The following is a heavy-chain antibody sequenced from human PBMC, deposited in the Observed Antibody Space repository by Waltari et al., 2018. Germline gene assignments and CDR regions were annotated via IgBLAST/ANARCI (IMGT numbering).Heavy chain of an antibody. J-gene: IGHJ4*02. D-gene: IGHD5-18*01. V-gene: IGHV4-38-2*01. CDR3: ARADGYSYGYFDY. CDR1: GYSISSGYY. Sequence: QVQLQESGPGLVKPSETLSLTCAVSGYSISSGYYWGWIRQPPGKGLEWIGSIYHSGSTYYNPSLKSRVTISVDTSKNQFSLKLSSVTAADTAVYYCARADGYSYGYFDYWGQGTLVTVSS. CDR2: IYHSGST.